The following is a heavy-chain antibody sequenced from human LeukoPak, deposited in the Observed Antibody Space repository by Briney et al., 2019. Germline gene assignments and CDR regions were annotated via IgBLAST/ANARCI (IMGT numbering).Heavy chain of an antibody. V-gene: IGHV6-1*01. D-gene: IGHD3-16*01. J-gene: IGHJ4*02. Sequence: SQTLSLTCAISGDSVSSNSSAWAWIRQSPSRGLEWLGRTYYRSKWYNDYALSVKSRITINPDTSKNQFSLQLNSVTPEDTAVYYCTRGYYIWDHWGQGTLVTVSS. CDR1: GDSVSSNSSA. CDR2: TYYRSKWYN. CDR3: TRGYYIWDH.